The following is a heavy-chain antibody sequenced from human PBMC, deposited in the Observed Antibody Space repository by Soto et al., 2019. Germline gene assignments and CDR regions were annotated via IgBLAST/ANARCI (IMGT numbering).Heavy chain of an antibody. V-gene: IGHV4-34*01. Sequence: QVQLQQWGAGLLKPSETLSLTCAVYGGSFSGYYWSWIRQPPGKGLEWIGEINHSGSTNYNPSLKIRVTISVDTSKNQFSLKLSSVTAADTAVYYCARRESGSSSRGNYYYYMDVWGKGTTVTVSS. J-gene: IGHJ6*03. CDR3: ARRESGSSSRGNYYYYMDV. CDR1: GGSFSGYY. CDR2: INHSGST. D-gene: IGHD6-13*01.